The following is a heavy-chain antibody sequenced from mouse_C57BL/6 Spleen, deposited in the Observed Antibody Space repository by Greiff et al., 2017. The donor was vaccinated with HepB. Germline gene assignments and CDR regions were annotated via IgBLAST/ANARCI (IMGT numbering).Heavy chain of an antibody. D-gene: IGHD1-1*01. Sequence: VQLQQPGAELVMPGASVKLSCKASGYTFTSYWMLWVKQRPGQGLEWIGEIDPSDSYTNYNQKFKGKSTLTVDKSSSTAYMQLSSLTSEDSAVYYCARITTVVGFDVWGTGTTVTVSS. CDR3: ARITTVVGFDV. CDR2: IDPSDSYT. CDR1: GYTFTSYW. V-gene: IGHV1-69*01. J-gene: IGHJ1*03.